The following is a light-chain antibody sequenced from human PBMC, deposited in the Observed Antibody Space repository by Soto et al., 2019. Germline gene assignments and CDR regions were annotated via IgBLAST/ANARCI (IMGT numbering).Light chain of an antibody. V-gene: IGKV3-15*01. Sequence: EIVLTHSPATLSLSAGERTSLSRRATPNDANSIDSYQQNRRQAARLLIYGASTRATGITARFSGSGSGTEFTPTTSSLQSQDFAVYYCQQYNDCPPWTFGQGTKVDIK. CDR2: GAS. CDR3: QQYNDCPPWT. CDR1: PNDANS. J-gene: IGKJ1*01.